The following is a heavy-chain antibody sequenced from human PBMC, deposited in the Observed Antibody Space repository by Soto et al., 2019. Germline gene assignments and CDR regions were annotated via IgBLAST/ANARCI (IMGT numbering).Heavy chain of an antibody. CDR3: AIHQRPTTSENWFDP. CDR2: ISTYSGDT. D-gene: IGHD5-12*01. J-gene: IGHJ5*02. CDR1: GYTFLTYD. V-gene: IGHV1-18*01. Sequence: QVHLVQSGVEVKTPGASVRVSCQASGYTFLTYDISWVRQAPGQGLEWMGWISTYSGDTKYAQKCQGRVTITTTTSTTTANQELRKMRSDDTSEYYCAIHQRPTTSENWFDPWGQGTLITGSS.